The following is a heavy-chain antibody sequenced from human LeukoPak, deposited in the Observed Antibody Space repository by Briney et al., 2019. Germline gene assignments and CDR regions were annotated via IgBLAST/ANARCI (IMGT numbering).Heavy chain of an antibody. Sequence: GASVKVSCKASGGTFSSYAISWVRQAPGQGLEWMGGIIPIFGTANYAQKFQGRVTITADESTSTAYMELSSLRSEDTAVYYCARAGRLRYFDWLKPVSYWGQGTLVTVSS. CDR1: GGTFSSYA. J-gene: IGHJ4*02. V-gene: IGHV1-69*13. D-gene: IGHD3-9*01. CDR3: ARAGRLRYFDWLKPVSY. CDR2: IIPIFGTA.